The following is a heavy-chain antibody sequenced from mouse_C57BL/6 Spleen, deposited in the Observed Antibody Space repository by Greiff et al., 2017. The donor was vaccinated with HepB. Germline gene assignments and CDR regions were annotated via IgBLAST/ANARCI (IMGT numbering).Heavy chain of an antibody. CDR3: ARQLGRGGFAY. J-gene: IGHJ3*01. D-gene: IGHD4-1*02. CDR1: GFTFSDYG. Sequence: EVMLVESGGGLVKPGGSLKLSCAASGFTFSDYGMHWVRQAPEKGLEWVAYISSGSSNIYYADTVKGRFTISRDKAKNTLFLQMTSLRSEDTAMYYCARQLGRGGFAYWGQGTLVTVSA. CDR2: ISSGSSNI. V-gene: IGHV5-17*01.